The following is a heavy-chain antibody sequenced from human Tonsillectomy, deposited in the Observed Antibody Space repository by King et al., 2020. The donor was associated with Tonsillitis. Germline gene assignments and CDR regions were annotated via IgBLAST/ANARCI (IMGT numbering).Heavy chain of an antibody. Sequence: VQLVESGGGLVQPGGSLRLSCAASGFTFSNYWMSWVRQAPGKGLEWVANIRQDGSESFYVDSVKGRFTMSRDNAKNSLYLQVNSLRAEDTAVYYCTSFWSGYFDYWGQGTLVIVSS. V-gene: IGHV3-7*01. CDR1: GFTFSNYW. CDR3: TSFWSGYFDY. CDR2: IRQDGSES. D-gene: IGHD3-3*01. J-gene: IGHJ4*02.